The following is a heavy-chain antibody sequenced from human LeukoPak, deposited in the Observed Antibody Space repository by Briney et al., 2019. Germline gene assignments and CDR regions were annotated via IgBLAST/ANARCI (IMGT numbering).Heavy chain of an antibody. Sequence: GGSLRLSCAASGFTFSTHAMHWVRQSPGKGLEWVAAVSYDGSRNYYADSVKGRFTISRDASNNMLYLQMSSLRPEDTAMYYCAKVWRAHGDFHAFDVWGQGTMVAVSS. J-gene: IGHJ3*01. CDR3: AKVWRAHGDFHAFDV. V-gene: IGHV3-30*18. CDR1: GFTFSTHA. CDR2: VSYDGSRN. D-gene: IGHD4-17*01.